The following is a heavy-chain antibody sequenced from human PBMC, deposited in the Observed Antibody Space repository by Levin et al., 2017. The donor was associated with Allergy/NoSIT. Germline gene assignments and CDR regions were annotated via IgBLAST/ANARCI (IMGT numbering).Heavy chain of an antibody. CDR3: ARHSGNYYFDY. CDR2: IGASGGDT. D-gene: IGHD1-26*01. J-gene: IGHJ4*02. CDR1: GFTFSSHA. V-gene: IGHV3-23*01. Sequence: GGSLRLSCEASGFTFSSHAMTWVRQAPGEGLEWVSAIGASGGDTYYADSVRGRFTISRDNSKNTLHLQMNSLRGEDTAVYYCARHSGNYYFDYWGLGTLVTVSS.